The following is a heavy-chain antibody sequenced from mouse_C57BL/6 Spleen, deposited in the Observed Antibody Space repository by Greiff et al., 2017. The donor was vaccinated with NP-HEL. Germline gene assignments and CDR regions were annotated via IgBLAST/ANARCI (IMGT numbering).Heavy chain of an antibody. CDR1: GYSITSGYY. CDR3: ANDYDERVWYFDV. D-gene: IGHD2-4*01. Sequence: DVKLQESGPGLVKPSQSLSLTCSVTGYSITSGYYWNWIRQFPGNKLEWMGYISYDGSNNYNPSLKNRISITRDTSKNQFFLKLNSVTTEDTATYYCANDYDERVWYFDVWGTGTTVTVSS. V-gene: IGHV3-6*01. J-gene: IGHJ1*03. CDR2: ISYDGSN.